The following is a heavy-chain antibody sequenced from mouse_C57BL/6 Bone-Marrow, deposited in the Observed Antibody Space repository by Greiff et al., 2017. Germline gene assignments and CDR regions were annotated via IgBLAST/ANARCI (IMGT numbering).Heavy chain of an antibody. CDR1: GYTFTSYG. CDR2: IYPRSGNT. Sequence: QVQLQQSGAELARPGASVKLSCKASGYTFTSYGISWVKQRTGQGLEWIGEIYPRSGNTYYNEKFKGKATLTADKSSSTASMELRSLTSEDAAVYFCARLRAWFAYWGQGTLVTVSA. CDR3: ARLRAWFAY. D-gene: IGHD1-1*01. V-gene: IGHV1-81*01. J-gene: IGHJ3*01.